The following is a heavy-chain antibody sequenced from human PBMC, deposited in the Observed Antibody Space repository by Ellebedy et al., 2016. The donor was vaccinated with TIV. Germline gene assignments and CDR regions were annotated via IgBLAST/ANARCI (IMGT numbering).Heavy chain of an antibody. D-gene: IGHD3-16*02. CDR1: GFTFSSYA. Sequence: GGSLRLXCAASGFTFSSYAMSWVRQAPGKGLEWVSAISGSGGSTYYADSVKGRFTISRDNSKNTLYLQMNSLRAEDTAVYYCAKDYDYVWGSYQTPPYYFDYWGQGTLVTVSS. CDR2: ISGSGGST. J-gene: IGHJ4*02. V-gene: IGHV3-23*01. CDR3: AKDYDYVWGSYQTPPYYFDY.